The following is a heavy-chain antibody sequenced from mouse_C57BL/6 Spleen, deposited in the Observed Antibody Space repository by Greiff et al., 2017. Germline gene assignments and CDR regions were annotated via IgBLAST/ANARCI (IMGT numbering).Heavy chain of an antibody. CDR2: IDPETGGT. Sequence: QVQLQQSGAELVRPGASVTLSCKASGYTFTDYEMHWVKQTPVHGLEWIGAIDPETGGTAYNQKFKGKAILTADKASSTAYMELRSLTSEDSAVYYGTRDLTGGGFAYWGKGALVTVSA. J-gene: IGHJ3*01. CDR1: GYTFTDYE. D-gene: IGHD4-1*01. V-gene: IGHV1-15*01. CDR3: TRDLTGGGFAY.